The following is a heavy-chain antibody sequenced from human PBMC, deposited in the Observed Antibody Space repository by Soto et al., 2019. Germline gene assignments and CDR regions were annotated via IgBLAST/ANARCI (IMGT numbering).Heavy chain of an antibody. J-gene: IGHJ3*02. Sequence: SETLSLTCTVSGGTISSYYWSGIRQPPGKGLEWIGYIYYSGSTNYNPSLKSRVTISVDTSKNQFSLKLSSVTAADTAVYYCAGGLRYFDWLFAHGAFDIWGQGTMVTVS. CDR2: IYYSGST. CDR1: GGTISSYY. D-gene: IGHD3-9*01. CDR3: AGGLRYFDWLFAHGAFDI. V-gene: IGHV4-59*01.